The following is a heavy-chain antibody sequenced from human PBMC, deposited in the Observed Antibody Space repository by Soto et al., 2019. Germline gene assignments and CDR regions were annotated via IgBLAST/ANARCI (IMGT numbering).Heavy chain of an antibody. CDR1: GYTFTSYY. CDR3: ARDAIGRGGSGGQSFDP. Sequence: QVQLVQSGAEVKKPGASVKVSCKASGYTFTSYYMHWVRQAPGQGLEWMGIINPSGGSTSYAQKFQGRVTMTRDTSTSTVYMELSSLRSEDTGVYYCARDAIGRGGSGGQSFDPWGQGTLVTVSS. J-gene: IGHJ5*02. V-gene: IGHV1-46*01. CDR2: INPSGGST. D-gene: IGHD3-10*01.